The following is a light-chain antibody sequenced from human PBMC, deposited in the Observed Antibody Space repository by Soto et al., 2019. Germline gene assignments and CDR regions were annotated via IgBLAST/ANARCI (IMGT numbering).Light chain of an antibody. CDR3: QHYNDYSRV. J-gene: IGKJ1*01. CDR1: QSVDTW. V-gene: IGKV1-5*03. Sequence: DIQMTQSPSTLSASIGVTVTITCRTSQSVDTWLAWYQHKAGKAPKLLIYRASSLATGVPSRFSGSGSGTAFTLTITSLQPDDFATYYCQHYNDYSRVFGQGTQVEIK. CDR2: RAS.